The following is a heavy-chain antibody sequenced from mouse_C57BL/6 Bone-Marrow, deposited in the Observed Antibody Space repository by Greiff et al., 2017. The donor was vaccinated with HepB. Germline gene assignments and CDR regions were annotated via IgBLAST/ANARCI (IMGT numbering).Heavy chain of an antibody. J-gene: IGHJ4*01. CDR2: FYPGSGSI. CDR3: ARYAIYYYGSRYYAMDY. Sequence: QVHVKQSGAELVKPGASVKLSCKASGYTFTEYTIHWVKQRSGQGLEWIGWFYPGSGSIKYNEKFKDKATLTADKSSSTVYMELSRLTSEDSAVYFCARYAIYYYGSRYYAMDYWGQGTSVTVSS. CDR1: GYTFTEYT. V-gene: IGHV1-62-2*01. D-gene: IGHD1-1*01.